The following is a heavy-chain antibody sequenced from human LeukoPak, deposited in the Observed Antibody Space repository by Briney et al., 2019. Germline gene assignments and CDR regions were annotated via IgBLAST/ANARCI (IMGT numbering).Heavy chain of an antibody. D-gene: IGHD2-2*01. CDR2: ISAYNGNT. CDR3: ARVRSYCSSTSCYGETDNWFDP. Sequence: ASVKVSCKASGYTFTSYGISWVRQAPGQGLEWMGWISAYNGNTNYAQKLQGRVTMTTDTSTSTAYMELRSLRSDDTAVYYCARVRSYCSSTSCYGETDNWFDPWGQGTLVTVSS. J-gene: IGHJ5*02. CDR1: GYTFTSYG. V-gene: IGHV1-18*01.